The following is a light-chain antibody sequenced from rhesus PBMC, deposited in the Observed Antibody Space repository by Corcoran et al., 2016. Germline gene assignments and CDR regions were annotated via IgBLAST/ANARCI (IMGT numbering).Light chain of an antibody. CDR3: LQYKSSPS. V-gene: IGKV1-22*01. Sequence: DIQMTQSPSSLSACVGDTVTITCRASQTIDSWLDWYHQKPGKAPKLLIFKTSSLRAGVHSRFSGSGSGTDCTRTISSLQPEDFATYYCLQYKSSPSFGGGTKVESK. J-gene: IGKJ4*01. CDR1: QTIDSW. CDR2: KTS.